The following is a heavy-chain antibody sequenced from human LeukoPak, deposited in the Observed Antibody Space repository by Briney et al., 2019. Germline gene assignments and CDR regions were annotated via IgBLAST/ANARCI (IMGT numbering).Heavy chain of an antibody. CDR2: ISGSGGST. CDR1: GFTFSSYA. J-gene: IGHJ4*02. V-gene: IGHV3-23*01. Sequence: PGGSLRLSCAASGFTFSSYAMSWVRQAPGKGLERVSAISGSGGSTYYADSVKGRFTISRDNSKNTLYLQMNSLRAEDTAVYYCATIPVGQWLVPTPLDYWGQGTLVTVSS. CDR3: ATIPVGQWLVPTPLDY. D-gene: IGHD6-19*01.